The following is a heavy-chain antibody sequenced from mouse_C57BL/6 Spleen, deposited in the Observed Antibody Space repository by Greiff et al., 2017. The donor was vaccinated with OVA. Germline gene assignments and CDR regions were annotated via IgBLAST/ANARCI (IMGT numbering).Heavy chain of an antibody. CDR1: GYTFTSYW. V-gene: IGHV1-55*01. CDR3: ARDYYGSSSYYIDY. Sequence: VQLQQSGAELVKPGASVKMSCKASGYTFTSYWITWVKQRPGQGLEWIGDIYPGSGSTNYNEKFKSKATLTVDTSSSTAYMQLSSLTSEDSAVYYCARDYYGSSSYYIDYWGQGTTLTVSS. CDR2: IYPGSGST. J-gene: IGHJ2*01. D-gene: IGHD1-1*01.